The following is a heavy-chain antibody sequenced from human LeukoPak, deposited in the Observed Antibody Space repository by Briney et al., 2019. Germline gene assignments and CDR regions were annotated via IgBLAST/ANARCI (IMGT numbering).Heavy chain of an antibody. CDR2: IYSGGST. D-gene: IGHD6-13*01. V-gene: IGHV3-66*01. J-gene: IGHJ4*02. Sequence: PGGSLRLSCAAFGFTVSSNYMSWVRQAPGKGLEWVSVIYSGGSTYYADSVKGRFTISRDNSKNTLYLQMNSLRAEDTAVYYCARWAAAVDYWGQGTLVTVSS. CDR3: ARWAAAVDY. CDR1: GFTVSSNY.